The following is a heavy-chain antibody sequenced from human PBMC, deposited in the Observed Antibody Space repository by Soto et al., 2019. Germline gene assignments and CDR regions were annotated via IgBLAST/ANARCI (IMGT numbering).Heavy chain of an antibody. CDR2: INPNSGGT. CDR3: AKAYYYDGSGRYGAFDI. V-gene: IGHV1-2*02. J-gene: IGHJ3*02. CDR1: EYTFTGYY. Sequence: QVQLVQSGAEVKEPGASVKVSCKASEYTFTGYYMHWVQQAPGQGLEWMGWINPNSGGTNYAQKFQGRVTMTRDTSISTAYMELSRLRSDDTAVYYCAKAYYYDGSGRYGAFDIWGQGTMVTVSS. D-gene: IGHD3-22*01.